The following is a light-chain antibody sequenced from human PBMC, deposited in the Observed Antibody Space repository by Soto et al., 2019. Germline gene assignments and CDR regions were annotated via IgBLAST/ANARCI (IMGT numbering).Light chain of an antibody. Sequence: QAVVTQEPSLTVPPGETVPLPVGSTTEAVTSGHYPYWLQQKPGQAPRTLISDTSIKYPWTPARFSGSLLGDKAALTLSGAQPEDEADYYCFLSYSGAWVFGGGTKLTVL. CDR1: TEAVTSGHY. J-gene: IGLJ3*02. CDR2: DTS. V-gene: IGLV7-46*01. CDR3: FLSYSGAWV.